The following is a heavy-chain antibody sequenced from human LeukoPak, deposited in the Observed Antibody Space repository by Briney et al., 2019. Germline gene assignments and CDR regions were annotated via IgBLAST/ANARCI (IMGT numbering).Heavy chain of an antibody. CDR3: ARSSVPAAIAPYYYYGMDV. Sequence: ASVKVSCKASGYTFTSYDIDWVRQATGQGLEWMGWMNPNSGNTGYAQKSQGRVTMTRNTSISTAYMELSSLRSEDTAVYYCARSSVPAAIAPYYYYGMDVWGQGTSVTVSS. J-gene: IGHJ6*02. CDR1: GYTFTSYD. V-gene: IGHV1-8*01. CDR2: MNPNSGNT. D-gene: IGHD2-2*02.